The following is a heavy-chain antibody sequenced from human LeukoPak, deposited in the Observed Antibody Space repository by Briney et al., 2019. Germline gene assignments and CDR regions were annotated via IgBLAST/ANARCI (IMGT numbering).Heavy chain of an antibody. V-gene: IGHV3-15*01. Sequence: GGSLRPSCAASGFTLTNDGVSWVRQAPGKGLEWVGRIKSKTDGGTTDYAAPVTGKFTISRDDSKNTLYLQMNSLTTDDPAGYYCSTRPAYVWGSYLKVGCLGQGTLVTVSS. CDR3: STRPAYVWGSYLKVGC. D-gene: IGHD3-16*01. CDR1: GFTLTNDG. CDR2: IKSKTDGGTT. J-gene: IGHJ4*02.